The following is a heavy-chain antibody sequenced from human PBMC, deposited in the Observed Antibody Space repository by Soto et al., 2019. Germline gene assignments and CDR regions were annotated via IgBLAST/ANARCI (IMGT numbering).Heavy chain of an antibody. V-gene: IGHV3-23*01. Sequence: GGSLRLSCAASGFSFSSYAVSWVRQAPGKGLEWVSAISGSGGSTYYADSVKGRFTISRDNSKNTLYLQMNSLRAEDTAVYYCAKGPPQDIVVVPTVLDYWGQGTLVTVSS. CDR1: GFSFSSYA. D-gene: IGHD2-2*01. CDR3: AKGPPQDIVVVPTVLDY. J-gene: IGHJ4*02. CDR2: ISGSGGST.